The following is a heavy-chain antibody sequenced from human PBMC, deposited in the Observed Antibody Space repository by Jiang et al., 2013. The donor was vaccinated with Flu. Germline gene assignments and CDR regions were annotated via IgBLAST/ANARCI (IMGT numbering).Heavy chain of an antibody. V-gene: IGHV5-51*01. CDR2: IXPGDSDT. D-gene: IGHD6-13*01. Sequence: SLKISCKGSGYSFTATGSAGVRQMPGKGLEWMGIIXPGDSDTRYSPSFQGQVTISADKSISTAYLQWSSLKASDTAMYYCARQPDGGYSSSWPPVGGFDYWGQGTLVTVSS. CDR1: GYSFTATG. CDR3: ARQPDGGYSSSWPPVGGFDY. J-gene: IGHJ4*02.